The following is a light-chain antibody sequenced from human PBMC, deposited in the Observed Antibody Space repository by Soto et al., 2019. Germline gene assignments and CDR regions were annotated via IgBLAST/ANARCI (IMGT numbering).Light chain of an antibody. CDR3: QQYGSSPPYT. Sequence: EIVLTQSPGTLSLSPGERATLSCRASQSVSSGYLAWYQQKPGQAPRLLIYAASSRATGIPDRFSGSGSGTGFTLTISRLEPEDFAVYYCQQYGSSPPYTFGQGTKLEIK. CDR2: AAS. V-gene: IGKV3-20*01. J-gene: IGKJ2*01. CDR1: QSVSSGY.